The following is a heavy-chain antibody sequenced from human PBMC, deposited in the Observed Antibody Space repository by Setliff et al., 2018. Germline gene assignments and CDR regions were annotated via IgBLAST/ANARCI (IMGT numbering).Heavy chain of an antibody. V-gene: IGHV3-30*02. CDR1: GFTFSSYG. J-gene: IGHJ4*02. CDR3: AKVLDTTGYYYFDF. D-gene: IGHD3-22*01. Sequence: QPGGSLRLSCAASGFTFSSYGMHWVRQAPGKGLEWVAFIRYDGSKTSYADSVRGRFTISRDGSKSTLYLDMSSLRSEDTAVYYCAKVLDTTGYYYFDFWGQGTLVTVSS. CDR2: IRYDGSKT.